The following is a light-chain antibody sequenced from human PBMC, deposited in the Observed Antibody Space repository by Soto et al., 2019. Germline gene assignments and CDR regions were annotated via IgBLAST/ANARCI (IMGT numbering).Light chain of an antibody. J-gene: IGKJ5*01. CDR1: QTIDKF. CDR2: DSS. Sequence: EVELTQSPATLSLSPGETATLSCRASQTIDKFLAWYQQRPGQPPRLLIFDSSNRATGVPVRFSGSGSGTVFTLTIGSLEPEDSAVYYCQQRKHWPPITFGQVTRLEIX. V-gene: IGKV3-11*01. CDR3: QQRKHWPPIT.